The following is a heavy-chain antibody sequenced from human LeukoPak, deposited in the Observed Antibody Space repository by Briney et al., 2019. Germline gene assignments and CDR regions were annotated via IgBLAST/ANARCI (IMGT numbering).Heavy chain of an antibody. CDR1: GFTFSSYA. D-gene: IGHD4-17*01. CDR3: VRGDYGDYTLFDY. J-gene: IGHJ4*02. CDR2: ISGGGGTT. V-gene: IGHV3-23*01. Sequence: GGSLRLSCAASGFTFSSYAMNWVRQAPGKGLEWVSAISGGGGTTYYADSVKGRFTISRDNSKNTLYLQMNSLRAEDTAVYYCVRGDYGDYTLFDYWGQGTLVTVSS.